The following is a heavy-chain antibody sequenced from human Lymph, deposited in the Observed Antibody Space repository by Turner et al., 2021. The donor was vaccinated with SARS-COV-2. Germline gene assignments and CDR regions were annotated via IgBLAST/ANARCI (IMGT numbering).Heavy chain of an antibody. D-gene: IGHD6-6*01. CDR2: ISGSGDST. CDR3: ANLYSSSAAGDP. V-gene: IGHV3-23*01. CDR1: GLTFSSYA. Sequence: EVQPLESGGGLVQPGGSLRLACAASGLTFSSYAMSWVRQAPGKGLEWVSAISGSGDSTYYADSVKGRFTISRDNSKNTLYLQMNSLRAEDTAVYYCANLYSSSAAGDPWGQGTLVTVSS. J-gene: IGHJ5*02.